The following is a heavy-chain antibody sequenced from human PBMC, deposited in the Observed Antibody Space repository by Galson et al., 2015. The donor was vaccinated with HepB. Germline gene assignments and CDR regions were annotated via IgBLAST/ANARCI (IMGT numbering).Heavy chain of an antibody. D-gene: IGHD5-12*01. V-gene: IGHV3-48*02. CDR1: GFTFSRFA. CDR2: ISISSTTI. CDR3: VKNGDMVATIFAY. Sequence: SLRLSCAASGFTFSRFAMNWVRQAPGKGLEWVSYISISSTTIYYADSVKGRFTISRDSAKNLVFLQMNSLRDEDTALYYCVKNGDMVATIFAYWGQGALVTVSS. J-gene: IGHJ4*02.